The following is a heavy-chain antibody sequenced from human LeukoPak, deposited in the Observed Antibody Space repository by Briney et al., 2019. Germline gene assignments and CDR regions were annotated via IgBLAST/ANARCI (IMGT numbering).Heavy chain of an antibody. CDR1: GFTFSSDA. Sequence: GGSLRLSCAASGFTFSSDAMSWVRQAPGKGLEWVSAISGSGGSTYYADSVKGRFTISRDNSKNTLYLQMNSLRAEDTAVYYCAKYYDSSGYPRVVYFDYWGQGTLVTASS. CDR3: AKYYDSSGYPRVVYFDY. D-gene: IGHD3-22*01. CDR2: ISGSGGST. J-gene: IGHJ4*02. V-gene: IGHV3-23*01.